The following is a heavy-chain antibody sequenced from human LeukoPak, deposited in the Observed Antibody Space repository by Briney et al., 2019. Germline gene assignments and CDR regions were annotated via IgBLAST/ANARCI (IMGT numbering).Heavy chain of an antibody. J-gene: IGHJ4*02. CDR2: IRYDGSNK. D-gene: IGHD3-3*01. V-gene: IGHV3-30*02. CDR3: AKDFYVLILEWFPGSLFDY. Sequence: PGGSLRLSCAASGFTFSSYGMHWGRQAPGKGLEWVAFIRYDGSNKYYADSVKGRFTISRDNSKNTLYLQMNSLRAEDTAVYYCAKDFYVLILEWFPGSLFDYWGQGTLVTVSS. CDR1: GFTFSSYG.